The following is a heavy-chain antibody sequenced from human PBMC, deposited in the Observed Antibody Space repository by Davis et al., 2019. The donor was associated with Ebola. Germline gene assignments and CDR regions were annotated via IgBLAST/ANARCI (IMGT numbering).Heavy chain of an antibody. V-gene: IGHV5-10-1*01. J-gene: IGHJ6*02. CDR3: ARHGAVVAATSVTTPGNYYYGMDV. D-gene: IGHD2-15*01. Sequence: GESLKISCKCSGYSFNNFWINWVRQMPGKGLEWMGRLEPTDSYTNYSPSFQGHVTISADKSISTAYLQWSSLKASETAMYYCARHGAVVAATSVTTPGNYYYGMDVWGQGTTVTVSS. CDR2: LEPTDSYT. CDR1: GYSFNNFW.